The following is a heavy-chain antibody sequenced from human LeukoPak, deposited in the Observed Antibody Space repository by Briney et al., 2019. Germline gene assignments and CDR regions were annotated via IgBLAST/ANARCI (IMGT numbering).Heavy chain of an antibody. Sequence: GASVKVSCKVSGYTLTELSMHWVRQAPGKGLEWMGGFDPEDGETIYAQKFQGRVTMTEDTSTDTAYMELSSLRSEDTAVYYCATDKGGLGPDSGDDAFDIWGQGTMVTVSS. D-gene: IGHD3-10*01. CDR2: FDPEDGET. CDR1: GYTLTELS. J-gene: IGHJ3*02. V-gene: IGHV1-24*01. CDR3: ATDKGGLGPDSGDDAFDI.